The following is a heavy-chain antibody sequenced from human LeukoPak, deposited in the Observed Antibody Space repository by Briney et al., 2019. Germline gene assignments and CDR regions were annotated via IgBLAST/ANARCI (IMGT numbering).Heavy chain of an antibody. CDR2: IRQDGNVK. CDR1: GFAFSNFW. V-gene: IGHV3-7*01. Sequence: GGSLRLSCAASGFAFSNFWMSWVRQAPGKGPEWVGNIRQDGNVKYYVASVKGRFTISRDNAKNSLYLQMNSLTVEDTAVYYCATSYDSSGNNWGQGTLVTVSS. CDR3: ATSYDSSGNN. J-gene: IGHJ4*02. D-gene: IGHD3-22*01.